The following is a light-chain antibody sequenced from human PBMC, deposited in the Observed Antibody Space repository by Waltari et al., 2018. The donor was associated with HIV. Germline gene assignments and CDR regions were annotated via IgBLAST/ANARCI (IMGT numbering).Light chain of an antibody. CDR3: SSYISTTTL. Sequence: QSAPTQPASVSGSPGPSITISCTATSSDIGHYTSVSWYQQSPGKAPPLMIYEVSNRPSGVSNRFSGSKSGNTASLTISGLQAEDEADYYCSSYISTTTLFGTGTKVTVL. V-gene: IGLV2-14*01. CDR1: SSDIGHYTS. CDR2: EVS. J-gene: IGLJ1*01.